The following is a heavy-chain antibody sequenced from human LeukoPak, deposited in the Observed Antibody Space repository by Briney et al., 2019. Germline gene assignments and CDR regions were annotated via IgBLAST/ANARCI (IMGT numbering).Heavy chain of an antibody. V-gene: IGHV5-51*01. Sequence: NLGESLKISCKGSGNNFATHWIAWVRQTPGKGLEWIGVIYPADSDTRYSPTFQGQVTISVDKSTSTAYLQWSSLKASDTAMYYCARTNYYETSGWASGLSPFDMWGRGTMVTVSS. CDR1: GNNFATHW. CDR2: IYPADSDT. CDR3: ARTNYYETSGWASGLSPFDM. J-gene: IGHJ3*02. D-gene: IGHD3-22*01.